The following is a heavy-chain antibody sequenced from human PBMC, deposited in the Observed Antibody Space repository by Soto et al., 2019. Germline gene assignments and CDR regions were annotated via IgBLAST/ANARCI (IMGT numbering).Heavy chain of an antibody. CDR3: AGGGEQWLVQDWFDP. Sequence: QVQLVQSGAEVKKPGSSVKVSCKASGGTFSSYAISWVRQAPGQGLEWMGGIIPIFGTANYAQKFQGRVTITADESTSTASMELSSLRSEDTAVYHCAGGGEQWLVQDWFDPWGQGTLVTVSS. D-gene: IGHD6-19*01. V-gene: IGHV1-69*12. CDR1: GGTFSSYA. CDR2: IIPIFGTA. J-gene: IGHJ5*02.